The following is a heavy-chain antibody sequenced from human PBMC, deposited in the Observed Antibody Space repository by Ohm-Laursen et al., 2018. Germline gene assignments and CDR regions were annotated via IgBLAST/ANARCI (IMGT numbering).Heavy chain of an antibody. CDR3: PRDRYQLGSGRDAFDV. CDR1: VFTFISHV. D-gene: IGHD3-10*01. V-gene: IGHV3-33*01. CDR2: SCHHGSNK. Sequence: SLSLSCAASVFTFISHVRHRLRPTRARGLAWVGVSCHHGSNKKNVDSVKGRFTISRDNSNNTQDLQMNSLRVVDTGIYYCPRDRYQLGSGRDAFDVWGQGTMVTVSS. J-gene: IGHJ3*01.